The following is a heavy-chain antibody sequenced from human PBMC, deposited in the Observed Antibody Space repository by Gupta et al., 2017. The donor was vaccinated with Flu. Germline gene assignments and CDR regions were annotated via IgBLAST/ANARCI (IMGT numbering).Heavy chain of an antibody. V-gene: IGHV3-64*07. Sequence: EVQLMESGGGLVQPGGSLRLSCAASGFSIDYFDLPLVRQAPGKGLEFVSAISGNGVAIHYADSVKGRFTVSRDNSKRTVYLDMGGLSHEDSGIYFCARRFYDRNGGHHGSDLWGQGTQVTVSS. CDR3: ARRFYDRNGGHHGSDL. J-gene: IGHJ4*02. CDR1: GFSIDYFD. D-gene: IGHD2-15*01. CDR2: ISGNGVAI.